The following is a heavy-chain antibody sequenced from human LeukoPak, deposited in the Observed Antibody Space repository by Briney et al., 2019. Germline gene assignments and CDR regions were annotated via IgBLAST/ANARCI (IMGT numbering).Heavy chain of an antibody. CDR2: IYTSGST. V-gene: IGHV4-4*09. Sequence: PSEILSLTCTVSGGSISSYYWSWIRQPPGKGLEWIGYIYTSGSTNYNPSLKSRVTISVDTSKNQFSLKLSSVTAADTAVYYCARSQRGSSSSSFDYWGQGTLVTVSS. CDR1: GGSISSYY. J-gene: IGHJ4*02. D-gene: IGHD6-6*01. CDR3: ARSQRGSSSSSFDY.